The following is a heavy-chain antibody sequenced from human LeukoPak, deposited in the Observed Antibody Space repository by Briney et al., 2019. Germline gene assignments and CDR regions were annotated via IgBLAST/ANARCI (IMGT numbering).Heavy chain of an antibody. Sequence: PGGSLRLSCAASGFTFTTYGMHWVRKAPGKGLEWVAFIQNDEIDKFYADSVKGRFTISRDNSRNTLYLQMNSLRAEDTAVYYCAKERKLLPFDCWGQGTLVTVSS. J-gene: IGHJ4*02. CDR2: IQNDEIDK. D-gene: IGHD4-23*01. CDR3: AKERKLLPFDC. V-gene: IGHV3-30*02. CDR1: GFTFTTYG.